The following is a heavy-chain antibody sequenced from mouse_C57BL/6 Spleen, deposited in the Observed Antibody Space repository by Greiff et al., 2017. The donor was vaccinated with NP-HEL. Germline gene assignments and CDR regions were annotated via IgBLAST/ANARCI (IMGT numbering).Heavy chain of an antibody. V-gene: IGHV1-52*01. J-gene: IGHJ2*01. Sequence: QVQLQQPGAELVRPGSSVKLSCKASGYTFTSYWMHWVKQRPIQGLEWIGNIDPSDSDTHYNQKFKDKATLTVDKSSSTAYMQLSSLTSEDSAVYYCARIYYGNFWDYWGQGTTLTVAS. CDR1: GYTFTSYW. D-gene: IGHD2-1*01. CDR2: IDPSDSDT. CDR3: ARIYYGNFWDY.